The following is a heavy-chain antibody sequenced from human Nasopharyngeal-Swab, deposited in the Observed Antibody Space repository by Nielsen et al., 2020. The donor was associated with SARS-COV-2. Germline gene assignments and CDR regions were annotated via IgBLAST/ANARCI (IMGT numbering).Heavy chain of an antibody. Sequence: GESLKISCKGSGYSFTSYWIGWVRQMPGKGLEWMGIIYPGDSDTRYSPSFQGQVTISADKSISTAYLQWSSLKASDTAMYYCARRDCSSTSCSHYYYYGMDVWGQGTTVTVSS. J-gene: IGHJ6*02. CDR3: ARRDCSSTSCSHYYYYGMDV. D-gene: IGHD2-2*01. CDR2: IYPGDSDT. V-gene: IGHV5-51*01. CDR1: GYSFTSYW.